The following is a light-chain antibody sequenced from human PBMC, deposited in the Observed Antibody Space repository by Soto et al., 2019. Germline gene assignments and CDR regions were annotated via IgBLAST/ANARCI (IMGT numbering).Light chain of an antibody. V-gene: IGLV2-14*01. Sequence: QSVLAQPASVSGSPGQSITIACTGTSSDVGGYNYVSWYQQHPGKAPKLIIYNVSNRPSGVSNRFSGSKSGNTASLTISGLQAEDEGHYYCSSFKSSNTVLFGGGTKVTV. CDR2: NVS. CDR1: SSDVGGYNY. CDR3: SSFKSSNTVL. J-gene: IGLJ2*01.